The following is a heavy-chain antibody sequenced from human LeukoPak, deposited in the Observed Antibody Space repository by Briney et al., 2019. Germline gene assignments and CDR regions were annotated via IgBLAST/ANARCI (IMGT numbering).Heavy chain of an antibody. Sequence: ASVKVSCKASGYTFTGYYMHWVRQAPGQGLEWMGWINPNSGDTNYAQKFQGRVTMTRDTSISTAYMELSRLRSDDTAVYYCARDGVAAAGIPRYGIDVWGQGTTVTVSS. D-gene: IGHD6-13*01. CDR3: ARDGVAAAGIPRYGIDV. CDR1: GYTFTGYY. CDR2: INPNSGDT. V-gene: IGHV1-2*02. J-gene: IGHJ6*02.